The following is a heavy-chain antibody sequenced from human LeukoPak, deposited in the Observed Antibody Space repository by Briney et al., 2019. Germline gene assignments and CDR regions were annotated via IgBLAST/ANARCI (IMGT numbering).Heavy chain of an antibody. D-gene: IGHD6-6*01. J-gene: IGHJ4*02. CDR3: ARHTHYSSSSPFGY. CDR1: GYTLTELS. V-gene: IGHV1-24*01. CDR2: FDPEDGET. Sequence: ASVKVSCKVSGYTLTELSMHWVRQAPGKGLEWMGGFDPEDGETIYAQKFQGRVTITADESTSTAYMELSSLRSEDTAVYYCARHTHYSSSSPFGYWGQGTLVTVSS.